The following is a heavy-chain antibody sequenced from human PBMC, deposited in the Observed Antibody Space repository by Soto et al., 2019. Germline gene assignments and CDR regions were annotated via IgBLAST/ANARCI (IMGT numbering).Heavy chain of an antibody. V-gene: IGHV6-1*01. CDR2: TYYRSKWFH. CDR1: VDSVSSDITS. CDR3: ARGNALDV. D-gene: IGHD3-10*01. Sequence: PSRTLSLTCAISVDSVSSDITSWNWIRQSPSRGLEWLGRTYYRSKWFHDYAASVKSRITINPDTSKNQFSLELNSMTPEDTAVYYCARGNALDVWGQGTVVTVSS. J-gene: IGHJ3*01.